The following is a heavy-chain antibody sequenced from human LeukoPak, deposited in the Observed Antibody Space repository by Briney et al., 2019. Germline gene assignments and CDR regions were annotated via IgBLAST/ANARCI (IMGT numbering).Heavy chain of an antibody. Sequence: PGASLRLSCAASGFTFSTYSMNWVRQAPGKGLEWVSHISHSSLTIYYADSVKGRFTISRDNARNSLYLQMNSLRDEDTAVYYCAGDEGWAFDYWGQGTQVTVSS. CDR2: ISHSSLTI. D-gene: IGHD5-24*01. J-gene: IGHJ4*02. CDR1: GFTFSTYS. V-gene: IGHV3-48*02. CDR3: AGDEGWAFDY.